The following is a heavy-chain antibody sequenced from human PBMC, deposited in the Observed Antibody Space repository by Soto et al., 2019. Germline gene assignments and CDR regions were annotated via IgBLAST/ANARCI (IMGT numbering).Heavy chain of an antibody. D-gene: IGHD4-17*01. J-gene: IGHJ5*02. CDR2: IIPILGIA. CDR1: GGTFSSYT. CDR3: VTTVTTFGWFDP. V-gene: IGHV1-69*02. Sequence: QVQLVQSGAEVKKPGSSVKVSCKASGGTFSSYTISWVRQAPGQGLEWMGRIIPILGIANYAQKFQGRVTINADKSTSTAYMELSSLRSEDTAVYYCVTTVTTFGWFDPWGQGTLVTVSS.